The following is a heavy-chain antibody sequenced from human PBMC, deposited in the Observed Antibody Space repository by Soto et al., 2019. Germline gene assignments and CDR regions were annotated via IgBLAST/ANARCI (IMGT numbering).Heavy chain of an antibody. V-gene: IGHV1-46*03. CDR2: INPSGGST. CDR1: GYTFSSYY. J-gene: IGHJ4*02. CDR3: APEPGTSDY. D-gene: IGHD7-27*01. Sequence: ASVQISCKASGYTFSSYYIHWVRQAPGQGLEWMGIINPSGGSTSYAQKFQGRVTMTRDTSTSTVYMELSSLRSEDTAVYYCAPEPGTSDYWGQGTLVTVS.